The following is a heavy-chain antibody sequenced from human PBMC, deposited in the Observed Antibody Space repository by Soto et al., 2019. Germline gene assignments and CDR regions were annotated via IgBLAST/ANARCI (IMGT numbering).Heavy chain of an antibody. V-gene: IGHV4-59*01. J-gene: IGHJ3*02. D-gene: IGHD3-9*01. Sequence: SETLSLTCTVSGGSISDYYWSWIRQPPGKGLEWIGYIYYSGSINYNSSLKSRVTISVDTSKNQFSLKLSSVTAADTAVYYCARALILTGYYIHDAFDIWGQGTMVTVS. CDR1: GGSISDYY. CDR3: ARALILTGYYIHDAFDI. CDR2: IYYSGSI.